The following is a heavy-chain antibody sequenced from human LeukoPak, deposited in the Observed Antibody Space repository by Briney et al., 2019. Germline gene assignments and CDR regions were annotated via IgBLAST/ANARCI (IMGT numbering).Heavy chain of an antibody. V-gene: IGHV5-51*01. J-gene: IGHJ5*02. D-gene: IGHD4-17*01. CDR1: GSIFTSYW. Sequence: GAPLQISCQGAGSIFTSYWIGWGRQLPGKGLEWMGIIYPGDSNTSYNPSFQGQVTISADKSTSTAYLQWSSLKAADTAMYYCARRPDYGDYHVDHWGQGTLVTVSS. CDR2: IYPGDSNT. CDR3: ARRPDYGDYHVDH.